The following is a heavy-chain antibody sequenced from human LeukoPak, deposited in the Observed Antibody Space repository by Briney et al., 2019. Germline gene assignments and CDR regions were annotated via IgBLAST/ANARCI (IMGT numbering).Heavy chain of an antibody. D-gene: IGHD4-17*01. J-gene: IGHJ4*02. Sequence: ASVKVSCKASGYTFTSYGISWVRQAPGQGLEWMGWINTYSGNTKYTQRLQGRVTVTTDTSTSTAYVELRSLRSDDTAVYYCAIDYGHFPVGDYWGQGTLVTVSS. CDR3: AIDYGHFPVGDY. CDR2: INTYSGNT. V-gene: IGHV1-18*04. CDR1: GYTFTSYG.